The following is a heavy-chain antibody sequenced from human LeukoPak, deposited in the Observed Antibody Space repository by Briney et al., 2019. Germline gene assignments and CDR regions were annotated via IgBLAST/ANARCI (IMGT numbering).Heavy chain of an antibody. V-gene: IGHV1-46*01. D-gene: IGHD2-2*01. J-gene: IGHJ4*02. CDR3: ASSPGGYCSSTSCYRFAYYFDY. Sequence: ASVKVSCKASGYSFTSNYIHWVRQAPGQGLEWMGMIYPRDGSTSYAQRFQDRVTVTRDTSTSTVHMELSSLRSEDTAVYYCASSPGGYCSSTSCYRFAYYFDYWGQGTLVTVSS. CDR2: IYPRDGST. CDR1: GYSFTSNY.